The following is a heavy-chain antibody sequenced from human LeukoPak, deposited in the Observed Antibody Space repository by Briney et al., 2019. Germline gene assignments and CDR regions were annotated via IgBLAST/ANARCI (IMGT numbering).Heavy chain of an antibody. Sequence: QPGGSLRLSCAASGFTANNNYMSWVRQAPGKGLEWVSTIYSGGNTYYADSVKGRFTVSRDNSNNTLYLQMNSLRADDTAVYYCAKLPDWLGREFWGQGTLVTVSS. CDR1: GFTANNNY. CDR3: AKLPDWLGREF. V-gene: IGHV3-66*01. D-gene: IGHD3-10*01. CDR2: IYSGGNT. J-gene: IGHJ4*02.